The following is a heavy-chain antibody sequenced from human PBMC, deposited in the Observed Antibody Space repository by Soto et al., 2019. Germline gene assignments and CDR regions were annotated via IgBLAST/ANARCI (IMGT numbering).Heavy chain of an antibody. J-gene: IGHJ4*02. CDR1: GYTFNAYY. CDR3: AKSAPMDAGDKYYYDF. CDR2: IIPFFGTA. D-gene: IGHD4-17*01. Sequence: SVKVSCKASGYTFNAYYIHWVRQAPGQGLELMGGIIPFFGTARYSQKFEDRITMTADESTNTVYIDLRSLTSEDTAIYYCAKSAPMDAGDKYYYDFWGQGALVTVSS. V-gene: IGHV1-69*13.